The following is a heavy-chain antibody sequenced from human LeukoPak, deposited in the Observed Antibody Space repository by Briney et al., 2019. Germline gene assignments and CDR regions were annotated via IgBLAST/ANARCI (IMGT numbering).Heavy chain of an antibody. CDR3: AREKVRGVRGAFDI. D-gene: IGHD3-10*01. CDR1: GYSISSGYY. V-gene: IGHV4-38-2*02. Sequence: PSETLSLTCTVSGYSISSGYYWGWIRQPPGKGLEWIGSIYHSGSTYYNPSLKSRVTISVDTSKNQFSLKLSSVTAADTAVYYCAREKVRGVRGAFDIWGQGTMVTVPS. J-gene: IGHJ3*02. CDR2: IYHSGST.